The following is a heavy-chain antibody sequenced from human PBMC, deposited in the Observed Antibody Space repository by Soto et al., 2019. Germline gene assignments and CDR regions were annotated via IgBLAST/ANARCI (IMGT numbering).Heavy chain of an antibody. D-gene: IGHD2-2*02. CDR2: ISGSGGST. Sequence: GGSQRLSYAASGFNFSGYAMSWVRQAPGKGLEWVSAISGSGGSTYYADSVKGRFTISRDNSKNTLYLQMNSLRAEDTAVYYCAKPYNFGVVVPAAIQGWFDPWGQGTLVTVSS. CDR1: GFNFSGYA. CDR3: AKPYNFGVVVPAAIQGWFDP. J-gene: IGHJ5*02. V-gene: IGHV3-23*01.